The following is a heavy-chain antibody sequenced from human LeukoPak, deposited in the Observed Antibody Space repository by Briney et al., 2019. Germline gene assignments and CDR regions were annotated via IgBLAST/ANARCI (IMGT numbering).Heavy chain of an antibody. V-gene: IGHV4-59*01. D-gene: IGHD7-27*01. CDR2: IYYGGST. Sequence: SETLSLTCTVSGGSISSYYWSWIRQPPGKGLEWIGYIYYGGSTNYNPSLKSRVTISVDTSKNQFSLKLSSVTAADTAVYYCASPWGWGQGTLVTVSS. J-gene: IGHJ4*02. CDR1: GGSISSYY. CDR3: ASPWG.